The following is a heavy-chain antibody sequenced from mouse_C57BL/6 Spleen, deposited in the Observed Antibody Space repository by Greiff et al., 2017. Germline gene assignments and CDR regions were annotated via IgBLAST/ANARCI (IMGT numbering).Heavy chain of an antibody. CDR3: ARSRGEVPSWMDY. Sequence: QLQQPGAELVRPGSSVKLSCKASGYTFTSYWMHWVKQRPIQGLEWIGNIDPSDSETHYNQKFKDKATLTVDKASNTADMRLSSLTSEDAAVYYCARSRGEVPSWMDYWGQGTSVTVSS. CDR2: IDPSDSET. V-gene: IGHV1-52*01. J-gene: IGHJ4*01. CDR1: GYTFTSYW.